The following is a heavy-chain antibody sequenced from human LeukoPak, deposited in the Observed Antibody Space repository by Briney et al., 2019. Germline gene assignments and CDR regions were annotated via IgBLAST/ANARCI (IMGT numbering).Heavy chain of an antibody. CDR2: IYYSGST. J-gene: IGHJ4*02. D-gene: IGHD4-17*01. CDR1: GGSISSYY. V-gene: IGHV4-59*01. Sequence: SETLSLTCTVSGGSISSYYWSWIRQPPGKGLEWIGYIYYSGSTNYNPSLKSRVTISVDTSKNQFSLKLSSVTAADTAVYYCAREIIDGDYVGLGYWGQGTLVTVSS. CDR3: AREIIDGDYVGLGY.